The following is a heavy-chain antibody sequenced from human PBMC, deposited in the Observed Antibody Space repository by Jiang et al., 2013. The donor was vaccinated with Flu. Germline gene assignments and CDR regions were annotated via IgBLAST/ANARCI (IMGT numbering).Heavy chain of an antibody. CDR2: ISYDESNK. J-gene: IGHJ4*02. D-gene: IGHD6-13*01. CDR1: GFPFSSYA. Sequence: VQLVESGGGVVQPGRSLRLSCAASGFPFSSYAMHWVRQAPGKGLEWVALISYDESNKYYADSVKGRFTISRDNSKNTLYLQMNSLRAEDTAVYYCAKVLVGSSWYYFDFWGQGTLVTVSS. V-gene: IGHV3-30*18. CDR3: AKVLVGSSWYYFDF.